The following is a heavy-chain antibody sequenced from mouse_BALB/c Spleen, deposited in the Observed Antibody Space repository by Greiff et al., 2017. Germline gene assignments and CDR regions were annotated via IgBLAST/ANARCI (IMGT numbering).Heavy chain of an antibody. Sequence: VQLQQSGPELVKPGASVKIPCKASGYTFTDYNMDWVKQSHGKSLEWIGDINPNNGGTIYNQKFKGKATLTVDKSSSTAYMELRSLTSEDTAVYYCARYDYGNYAMDYWGQGTSVTVSS. V-gene: IGHV1-18*01. D-gene: IGHD1-1*02. J-gene: IGHJ4*01. CDR1: GYTFTDYN. CDR3: ARYDYGNYAMDY. CDR2: INPNNGGT.